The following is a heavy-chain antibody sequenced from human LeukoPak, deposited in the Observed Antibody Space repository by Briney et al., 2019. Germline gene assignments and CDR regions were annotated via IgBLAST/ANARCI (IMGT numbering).Heavy chain of an antibody. CDR3: ARRSPLVVVTAAHYYDY. D-gene: IGHD2-21*02. V-gene: IGHV4-39*01. Sequence: SETLSLTCTVSGGSISNNNYSWGWIRQPPGQGLEWIGEVFYNGNTHYNPSLKSRVIISTDTSKNQFSLTLTAVTASDTAIYYCARRSPLVVVTAAHYYDYWGQGTLVTVSS. CDR2: VFYNGNT. J-gene: IGHJ4*02. CDR1: GGSISNNNYS.